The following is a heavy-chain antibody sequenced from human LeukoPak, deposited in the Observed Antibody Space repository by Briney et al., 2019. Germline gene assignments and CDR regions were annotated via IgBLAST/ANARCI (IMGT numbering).Heavy chain of an antibody. CDR1: GLTVSTHY. CDR3: CSGTWY. J-gene: IGHJ4*02. CDR2: IYSGGTT. D-gene: IGHD1-26*01. Sequence: TGGSLRLSCAASGLTVSTHYMSWVRQAPGKGLEWVSVIYSGGTTYYADSVNGRFTMSRDNSKNTLYLQMNDLSAEDTAVYYCCSGTWYWGPGTLVTVSS. V-gene: IGHV3-53*01.